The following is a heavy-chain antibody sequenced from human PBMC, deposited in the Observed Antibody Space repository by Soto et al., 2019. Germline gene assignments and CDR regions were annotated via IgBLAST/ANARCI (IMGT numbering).Heavy chain of an antibody. D-gene: IGHD3-22*01. Sequence: QVQLVQSGAEVKKPGASVKVSCKASGYTFTSYAMHWVRQAPGQRLEWMGWTNAGNGNTKYSQKFQGRVTITRDTSASAAYMELSSLRSEDTAVYYCAREDYYDSSGSPFDYWGQGTLVTVSS. CDR1: GYTFTSYA. CDR3: AREDYYDSSGSPFDY. J-gene: IGHJ4*02. CDR2: TNAGNGNT. V-gene: IGHV1-3*01.